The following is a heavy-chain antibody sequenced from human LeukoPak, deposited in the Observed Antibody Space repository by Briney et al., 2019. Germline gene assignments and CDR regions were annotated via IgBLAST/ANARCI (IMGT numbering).Heavy chain of an antibody. J-gene: IGHJ6*03. CDR2: ISSSSSYI. D-gene: IGHD5-18*01. V-gene: IGHV3-21*01. CDR1: GFTFSSYS. Sequence: GGSLRLSCAASGFTFSSYSMNWVRQAPGKGLEWVSSISSSSSYIYYADSVKGRFTISRDNAKNSLYLQMNSLRAEDTAVYYCARGKVTEAYYYYYMDVWGKGTTVTVSS. CDR3: ARGKVTEAYYYYYMDV.